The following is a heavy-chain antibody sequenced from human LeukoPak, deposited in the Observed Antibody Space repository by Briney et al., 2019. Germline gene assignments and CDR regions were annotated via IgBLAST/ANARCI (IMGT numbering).Heavy chain of an antibody. Sequence: SETLSLTCSVSGGSISSSAYYWGWIRQPPGQGLEWIGSIYYSGNTYYNPSLKSRVTISVDTSKNQFSLKLSSVTAADTAVYYCARRPSTGPRLLWLRDWFDPWGQGTLVTVSS. CDR1: GGSISSSAYY. J-gene: IGHJ5*02. CDR2: IYYSGNT. D-gene: IGHD3-10*01. CDR3: ARRPSTGPRLLWLRDWFDP. V-gene: IGHV4-39*07.